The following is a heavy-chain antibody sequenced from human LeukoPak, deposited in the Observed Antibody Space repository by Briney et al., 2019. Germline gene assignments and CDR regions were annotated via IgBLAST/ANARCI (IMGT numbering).Heavy chain of an antibody. J-gene: IGHJ4*02. CDR3: ARVALGATTIDY. V-gene: IGHV4-39*07. Sequence: SETPSLTCTVSGGSISSSSFFWGWIRQPPGKGLEWIARVYYGSTHYNPSLKSRVTISEDRTKNQFCLNLRSVTAPGTALYYCARVALGATTIDYWGQGTLVTVSS. D-gene: IGHD5-12*01. CDR1: GGSISSSSFF. CDR2: VYYGST.